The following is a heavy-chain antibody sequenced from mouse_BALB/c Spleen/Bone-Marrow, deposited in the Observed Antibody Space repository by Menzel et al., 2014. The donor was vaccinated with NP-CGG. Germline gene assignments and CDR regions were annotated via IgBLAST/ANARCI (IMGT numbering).Heavy chain of an antibody. J-gene: IGHJ3*01. CDR2: ISSGGSYI. V-gene: IGHV5-9*02. CDR3: ARHPYYGNYPAWFAY. Sequence: EVKLVESGGGLVKPGGSLKLSCAASGFAFSSYDMSWVRQTPEKRLEWVATISSGGSYIYYPDSVKGRFTISRDNARNTLYLQMSSLRSEDTALYYCARHPYYGNYPAWFAYWGQGTLVTVSA. D-gene: IGHD2-10*01. CDR1: GFAFSSYD.